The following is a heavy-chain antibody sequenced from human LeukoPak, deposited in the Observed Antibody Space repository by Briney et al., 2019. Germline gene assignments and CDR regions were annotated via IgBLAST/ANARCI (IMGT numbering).Heavy chain of an antibody. D-gene: IGHD3-3*01. CDR3: ERGGVLRFLEWSYIAADNWFDP. CDR2: IIPIFGTA. Sequence: ASVKVSCKASGGTFSSYAISWVRQAPGQGLEWMGGIIPIFGTANYAQKFQGRVTITADESTSTAYMELSSLRSEDTAVYYCERGGVLRFLEWSYIAADNWFDPWGQGTLVTVSS. CDR1: GGTFSSYA. J-gene: IGHJ5*02. V-gene: IGHV1-69*13.